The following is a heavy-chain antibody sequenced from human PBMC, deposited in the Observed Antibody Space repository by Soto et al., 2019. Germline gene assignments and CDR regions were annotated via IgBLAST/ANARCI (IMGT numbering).Heavy chain of an antibody. Sequence: EVQLVESGGGVVRPGGSLRLSCAASGFILDDYGMSWVRQAPGKGLEWVSGINWNGGRTGYADSVKGRFTISRDNAKNTLYLQMNSLRAEDTALYYCARSIAAPLDFDYWGQGTLVTVSS. D-gene: IGHD6-6*01. CDR2: INWNGGRT. J-gene: IGHJ4*02. CDR1: GFILDDYG. CDR3: ARSIAAPLDFDY. V-gene: IGHV3-20*04.